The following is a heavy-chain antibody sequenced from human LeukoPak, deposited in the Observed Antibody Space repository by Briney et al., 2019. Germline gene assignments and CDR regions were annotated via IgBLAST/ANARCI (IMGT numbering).Heavy chain of an antibody. Sequence: GASVKVSCKASGYTFTGYYMHWVRQAPGQGLEWMGGIIPIFGTANYAQKLQGRVTITADESTSTAYMELSSLRSEDTAVYYCARANYRAALMRNYGNKPNYYYYMDVWGKGTTVTVSS. D-gene: IGHD4-11*01. V-gene: IGHV1-69*13. CDR2: IIPIFGTA. J-gene: IGHJ6*03. CDR1: GYTFTGYY. CDR3: ARANYRAALMRNYGNKPNYYYYMDV.